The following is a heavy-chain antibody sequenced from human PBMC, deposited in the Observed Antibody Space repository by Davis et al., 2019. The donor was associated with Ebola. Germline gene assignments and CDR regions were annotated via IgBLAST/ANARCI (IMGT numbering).Heavy chain of an antibody. Sequence: SLKISCAASGFTFDDYALHWVRQAPGKGLEWVTSLSWNSDSIGYADSVKGRFTVSRDNAKNSLYLQMNSLRAEDTAVYYCARWGQGSSWHVDYWGQGTLVTVSS. J-gene: IGHJ4*02. V-gene: IGHV3-9*01. CDR2: LSWNSDSI. D-gene: IGHD6-13*01. CDR1: GFTFDDYA. CDR3: ARWGQGSSWHVDY.